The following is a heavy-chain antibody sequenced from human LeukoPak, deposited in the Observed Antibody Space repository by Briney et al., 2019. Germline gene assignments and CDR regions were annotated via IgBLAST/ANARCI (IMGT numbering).Heavy chain of an antibody. CDR2: FDPEDGET. V-gene: IGHV1-24*01. J-gene: IGHJ5*02. Sequence: GASVKVSCKVSGYTLTELSMHWVRQAPGKGLEWMGGFDPEDGETIYAQKFQGRVTMTEDTSTDTAYMELSSLRSEDTAMYYCATVKYSSSSDGYNWFDPWGQGTLVTVSS. CDR1: GYTLTELS. CDR3: ATVKYSSSSDGYNWFDP. D-gene: IGHD6-6*01.